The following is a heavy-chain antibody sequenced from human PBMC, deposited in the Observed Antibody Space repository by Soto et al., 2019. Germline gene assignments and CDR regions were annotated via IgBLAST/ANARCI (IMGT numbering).Heavy chain of an antibody. CDR1: GDSVYSNGVA. CDR3: ARGRNSVLAV. V-gene: IGHV6-1*01. Sequence: SQTLSLTGAISGDSVYSNGVAWNWIRQSPSRGLEWLGRTHYNSKWYHDYAVSVKSRISINPDTSKNQFSLQLNSMTLVDTAVYYCARGRNSVLAVWGQGTTVTVSS. J-gene: IGHJ6*02. D-gene: IGHD2-21*01. CDR2: THYNSKWYH.